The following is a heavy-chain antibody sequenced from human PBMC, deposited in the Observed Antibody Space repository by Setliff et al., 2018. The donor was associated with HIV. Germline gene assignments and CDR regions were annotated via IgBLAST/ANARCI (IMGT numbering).Heavy chain of an antibody. CDR1: GFTFSSYW. Sequence: PGGSLRLSCAASGFTFSSYWMHWVRQAPGKGLMWVSRIKGDGSSTSYADSVKGRFTISRDNAKNTLYLQMNSLRAEDTAVYYCARMWSYYDFWSGYYYWGQGTLVTVSS. D-gene: IGHD3-3*01. J-gene: IGHJ4*02. V-gene: IGHV3-74*01. CDR3: ARMWSYYDFWSGYYY. CDR2: IKGDGSST.